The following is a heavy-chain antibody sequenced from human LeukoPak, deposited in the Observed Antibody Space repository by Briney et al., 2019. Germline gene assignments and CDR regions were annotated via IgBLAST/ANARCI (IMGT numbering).Heavy chain of an antibody. V-gene: IGHV1-69*13. CDR3: ARPKYCSSTSCYNWFDP. D-gene: IGHD2-2*01. J-gene: IGHJ5*02. CDR1: GGTFSSYA. CDR2: IIPIFGTA. Sequence: ASVKVSCKASGGTFSSYAISWVRQAPGQGLEWMGGIIPIFGTANYAQKFQGRVTITADESTSTAYMELSSLRSEDTAVYYCARPKYCSSTSCYNWFDPWGQGTLVTVSS.